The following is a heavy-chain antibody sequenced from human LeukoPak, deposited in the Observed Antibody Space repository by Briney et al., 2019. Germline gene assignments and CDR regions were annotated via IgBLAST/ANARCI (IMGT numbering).Heavy chain of an antibody. CDR1: GFTVSSNY. J-gene: IGHJ5*02. Sequence: PGGSLRLSCAASGFTVSSNYMSWVRQAPGKGLEWVSVIYSGGSTYYADSVKGRFTISRDNSKNTLYLQTNSLRAEDTAVYYCARLRYSSSWSYNWFDPWGQGTLVTVSS. D-gene: IGHD6-13*01. V-gene: IGHV3-66*04. CDR2: IYSGGST. CDR3: ARLRYSSSWSYNWFDP.